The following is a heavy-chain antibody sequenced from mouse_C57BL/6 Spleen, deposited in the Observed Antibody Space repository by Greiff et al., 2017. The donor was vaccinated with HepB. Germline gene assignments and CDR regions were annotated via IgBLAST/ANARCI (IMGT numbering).Heavy chain of an antibody. Sequence: VQLQQSGAELARPGASVKLSCKASGYTFTSYGISWVKQRTGQGLEWIGEIYPSDSDTNYNQKFKGKATLTVDKSSSTAYMQLSSLTSKDSAVYYCAITTVVYFDYWGQGTTLTVSS. CDR3: AITTVVYFDY. V-gene: IGHV1-81*01. CDR2: IYPSDSDT. CDR1: GYTFTSYG. D-gene: IGHD1-1*01. J-gene: IGHJ2*01.